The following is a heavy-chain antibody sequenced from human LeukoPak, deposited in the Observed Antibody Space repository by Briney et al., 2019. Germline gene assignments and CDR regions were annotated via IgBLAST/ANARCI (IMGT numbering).Heavy chain of an antibody. CDR3: ARDPKQLIVGAATGGD. D-gene: IGHD1-26*01. CDR1: GFTFSIYD. J-gene: IGHJ4*02. V-gene: IGHV3-13*01. Sequence: GGSLRLSCAASGFTFSIYDMHWVRQVTGKGLEWVSGIDTAGGTYYPDSVKGRFTISRDNAKNTLYLQMNSLTAEDTAVYYCARDPKQLIVGAATGGDWGQGTLVTVSS. CDR2: IDTAGGT.